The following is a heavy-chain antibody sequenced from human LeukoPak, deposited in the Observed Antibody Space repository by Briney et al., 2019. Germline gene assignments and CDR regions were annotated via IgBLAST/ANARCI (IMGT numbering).Heavy chain of an antibody. CDR1: GFNFNGYA. Sequence: GSLRLSCAASGFNFNGYAMHWVRQPPGKGLEWIGEINHSGSTNYNPSLKSRVTISVDTSKNQFSLKLSSVTAADTAVYYCARIAFMVRGVRRSNWFDPWGQGTLVTVSS. V-gene: IGHV4-34*01. CDR3: ARIAFMVRGVRRSNWFDP. D-gene: IGHD3-10*01. CDR2: INHSGST. J-gene: IGHJ5*02.